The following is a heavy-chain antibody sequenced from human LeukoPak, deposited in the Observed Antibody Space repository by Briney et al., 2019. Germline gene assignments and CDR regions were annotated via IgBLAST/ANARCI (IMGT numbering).Heavy chain of an antibody. CDR3: ARDRYYYDSSGYLFDY. D-gene: IGHD3-22*01. V-gene: IGHV4-39*02. J-gene: IGHJ4*02. CDR1: GGSISSSSYY. Sequence: SETLSLTCTVSGGSISSSSYYWGWIRQPPGKGLEWIGSIYYSGSTYYNPSLKSRVTISVDTSKNQFSLKLSSVTAADTAVYYCARDRYYYDSSGYLFDYWGQGTLVTVSS. CDR2: IYYSGST.